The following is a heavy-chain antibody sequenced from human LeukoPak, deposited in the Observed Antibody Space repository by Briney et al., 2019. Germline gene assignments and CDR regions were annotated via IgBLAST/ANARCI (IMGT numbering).Heavy chain of an antibody. CDR2: IDHIGNT. V-gene: IGHV4-38-2*02. CDR3: ARVYWRLGAHGAFDI. CDR1: GYSITTNY. D-gene: IGHD1-26*01. Sequence: PSETLSLTCTVSGYSITTNYWGWIRQPPGQGLEWIGTIDHIGNTFYNPSLTSRVSISVDTSKNHFSLNLTSVTATDTALYYCARVYWRLGAHGAFDIWGQETMVTVSS. J-gene: IGHJ3*02.